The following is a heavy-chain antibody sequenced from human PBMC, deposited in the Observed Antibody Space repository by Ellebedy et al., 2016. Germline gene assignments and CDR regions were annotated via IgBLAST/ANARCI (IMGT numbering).Heavy chain of an antibody. CDR3: QNDFLSGYRDDGLDL. D-gene: IGHD3-3*01. V-gene: IGHV4-39*01. Sequence: ESLKISXTVSGGSISSSTYYWGWIRQPPGKGLEWIVSIYYSGSTYYRPSLKSRVTISVDTSKNQFSLKLSSVTAADTAVYYCQNDFLSGYRDDGLDLWGQGTMVSVSS. J-gene: IGHJ3*01. CDR2: IYYSGST. CDR1: GGSISSSTYY.